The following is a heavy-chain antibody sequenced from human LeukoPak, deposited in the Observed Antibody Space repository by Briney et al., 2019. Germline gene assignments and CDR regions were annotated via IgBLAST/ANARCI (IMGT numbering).Heavy chain of an antibody. CDR3: AKSGGGDCTGDYCINWFDP. V-gene: IGHV3-23*01. Sequence: TGGSLRLSCAASGFTFSSYAMSWVRQAPGKGLEWVSAISGSGGSTYYADSVKGRFTISRDNSKNTLYLQMNSLRAEDTAVYYCAKSGGGDCTGDYCINWFDPWGQGTLVTVSS. D-gene: IGHD2-8*02. CDR2: ISGSGGST. CDR1: GFTFSSYA. J-gene: IGHJ5*02.